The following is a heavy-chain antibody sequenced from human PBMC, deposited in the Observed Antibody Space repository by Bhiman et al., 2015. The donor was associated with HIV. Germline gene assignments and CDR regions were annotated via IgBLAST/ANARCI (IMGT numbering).Heavy chain of an antibody. CDR1: GFTFINTW. Sequence: EVQLVESGGGLVQPGGSLRLSCAASGFTFINTWMTWVRQAPGKGLEWVGRIKSKDDGGTTDYAAPVKGRFTISRDDSKHTLYLQMNRLKTEDTAVYYCTTDQEFTLDQWGQGTLVTVSS. CDR2: IKSKDDGGTT. D-gene: IGHD2-15*01. CDR3: TTDQEFTLDQ. J-gene: IGHJ4*02. V-gene: IGHV3-15*01.